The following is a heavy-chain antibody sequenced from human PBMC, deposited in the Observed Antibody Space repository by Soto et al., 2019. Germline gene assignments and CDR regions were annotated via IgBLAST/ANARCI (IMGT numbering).Heavy chain of an antibody. CDR3: ARGITMVRGVILTPYFDY. Sequence: QVQLQESGPGLVKPSQTLSLTCTVSGGSISSGGYYWSWIRQHPGKGLEWIGYIYYSGSTYYNPSLKSRVTISADTSKNQFSLKLSSVTAADTAVYYCARGITMVRGVILTPYFDYWGQGTLVTVSS. V-gene: IGHV4-31*03. J-gene: IGHJ4*02. CDR2: IYYSGST. CDR1: GGSISSGGYY. D-gene: IGHD3-10*01.